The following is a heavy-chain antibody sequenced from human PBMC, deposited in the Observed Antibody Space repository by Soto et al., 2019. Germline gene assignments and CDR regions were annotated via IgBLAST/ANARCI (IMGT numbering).Heavy chain of an antibody. Sequence: ESGGGLVQPGGSLRLSCAASGFAFTSHAMSWVRQAPGKGLDWVSVISWNADRTYYADSVRGRFTISRDNFKETLYLHMSSLRAEDTAIYYCAKEVGILGTYTRGDFDFWGQGTLVTVSS. J-gene: IGHJ4*02. D-gene: IGHD3-16*01. CDR1: GFAFTSHA. CDR3: AKEVGILGTYTRGDFDF. CDR2: ISWNADRT. V-gene: IGHV3-23*01.